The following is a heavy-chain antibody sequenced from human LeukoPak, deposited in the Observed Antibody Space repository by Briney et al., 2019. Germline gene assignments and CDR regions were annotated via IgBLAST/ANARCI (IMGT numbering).Heavy chain of an antibody. CDR3: ARENYDFWSAQAPAPFDY. CDR2: ISYDGSNK. J-gene: IGHJ4*02. D-gene: IGHD3-3*01. V-gene: IGHV3-30-3*01. CDR1: GFTFSSYA. Sequence: GGSLRLSCAASGFTFSSYAMHWVRQAPGKGLEWVVVISYDGSNKYYADSVKGRFTISRDNSKNTLYLQMNSLRAEDTAVYYCARENYDFWSAQAPAPFDYWGQGTLVTVSS.